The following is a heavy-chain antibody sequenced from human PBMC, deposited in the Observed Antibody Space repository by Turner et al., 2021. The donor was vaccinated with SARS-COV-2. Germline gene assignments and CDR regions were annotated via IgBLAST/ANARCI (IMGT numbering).Heavy chain of an antibody. CDR3: ARHGPTSTTKAFDP. Sequence: QLHLQESGPGLVKPSETLSLIRPASGGSISSSYYYWGWIRQPPGKGLEWIGSIYYSGSTYYNPSLKSRVTISVDTSKNQFSLKLNSVTAADTAVYYCARHGPTSTTKAFDPWGQGTLVTVSS. V-gene: IGHV4-39*01. CDR2: IYYSGST. D-gene: IGHD4-17*01. J-gene: IGHJ5*02. CDR1: GGSISSSYYY.